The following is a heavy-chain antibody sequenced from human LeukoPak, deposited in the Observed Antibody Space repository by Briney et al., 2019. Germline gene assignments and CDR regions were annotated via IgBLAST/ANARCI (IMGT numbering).Heavy chain of an antibody. J-gene: IGHJ4*02. Sequence: GRSLRLSCAASGFTFSSYGMQWVRQAPGKGLEWVGVIWYDGSNKYYADSVKGRFTISRDNSKNTLYLQMDSLRAEDTAVYYCARDRSIAVVYYFDYWGQGTLVTVSS. CDR3: ARDRSIAVVYYFDY. CDR2: IWYDGSNK. CDR1: GFTFSSYG. D-gene: IGHD6-19*01. V-gene: IGHV3-33*01.